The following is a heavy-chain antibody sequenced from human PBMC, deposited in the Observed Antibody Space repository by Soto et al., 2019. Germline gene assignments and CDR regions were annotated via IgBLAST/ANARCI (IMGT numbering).Heavy chain of an antibody. CDR3: SRRAPEGFDP. J-gene: IGHJ5*02. V-gene: IGHV4-39*02. CDR1: GGSIATSSYF. CDR2: IDYRGTI. Sequence: QLRLQESGPRLAKPSETLSLTCTVSGGSIATSSYFWAWIRRPPGKGLEWIGSIDYRGTIYNNPSLKSRVTISVDTSKNHFSLNLDSVTAADTALYFCSRRAPEGFDPWGQGTLVAVSS.